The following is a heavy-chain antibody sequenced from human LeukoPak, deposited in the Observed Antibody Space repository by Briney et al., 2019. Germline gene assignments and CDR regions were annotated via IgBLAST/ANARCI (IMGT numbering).Heavy chain of an antibody. V-gene: IGHV3-53*04. CDR2: IYSGGTT. J-gene: IGHJ2*01. D-gene: IGHD1-26*01. CDR1: GFTVSSNY. CDR3: ARSDSGTYYGSWYFDL. Sequence: SGGSLRLSCAAYGFTVSSNYMSWVRQAPGEGLEWVSVIYSGGTTYYADSVKGRFTISRHNSKNTLYLQMDSLRTDDTAMYYCARSDSGTYYGSWYFDLWGRGTLVTVSS.